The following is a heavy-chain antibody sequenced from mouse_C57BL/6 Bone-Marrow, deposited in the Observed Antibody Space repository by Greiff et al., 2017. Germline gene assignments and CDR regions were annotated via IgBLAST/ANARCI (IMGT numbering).Heavy chain of an antibody. CDR2: INPNNGGT. CDR1: GYTFTDYY. J-gene: IGHJ2*01. Sequence: VQLQQSGPELVKPGASVKISCKASGYTFTDYYMNWVKQSHGKSLEWIGDINPNNGGTSYNQKFKGKATLTVDKSSSTAYMELRSLTSEDSAVYYCARQPPDYWGQGTTLTVSS. V-gene: IGHV1-26*01. CDR3: ARQPPDY.